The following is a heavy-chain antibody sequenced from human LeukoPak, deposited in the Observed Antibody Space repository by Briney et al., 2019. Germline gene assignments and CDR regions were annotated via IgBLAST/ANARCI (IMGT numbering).Heavy chain of an antibody. CDR1: GYTFTSYG. J-gene: IGHJ4*02. V-gene: IGHV1-18*01. Sequence: GASVKVSCKASGYTFTSYGISWVRQAPGQGLEWMGWISAYNGNTNYAQKLQGRVTMTTDTSTSTAYMELRSLRSEDTAVYYCARASRLLRYFDWLLPNDYWGQGTLVTVSS. D-gene: IGHD3-9*01. CDR2: ISAYNGNT. CDR3: ARASRLLRYFDWLLPNDY.